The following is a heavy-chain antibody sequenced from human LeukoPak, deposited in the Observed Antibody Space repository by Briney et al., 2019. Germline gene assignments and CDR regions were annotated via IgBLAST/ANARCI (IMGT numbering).Heavy chain of an antibody. V-gene: IGHV4-59*08. CDR1: GGSISSYY. Sequence: SETLSLTCTVSGGSISSYYWSWIRQPPGKGLEWIGYMYCSGSTNNNPTLKSRFTISVDTSKNQFSLKLNSVTAADTAVYYCAGPGIVGTWGQGTLVTVSS. CDR2: MYCSGST. D-gene: IGHD1-26*01. CDR3: AGPGIVGT. J-gene: IGHJ4*02.